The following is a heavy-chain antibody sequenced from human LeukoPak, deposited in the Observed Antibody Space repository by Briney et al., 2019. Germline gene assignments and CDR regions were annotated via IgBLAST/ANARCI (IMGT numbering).Heavy chain of an antibody. V-gene: IGHV2-5*01. CDR3: AHTSYSSSWYLVEDY. Sequence: ESGPTLVKPTQTLTLTCTFSGFSLYNSGVGGGWIRQPPGKALEWLALIYWNDDKRYSPSLKSRLTITKDTSKNQVVLTMTNMDPVDTATYYCAHTSYSSSWYLVEDYWGQGTLVTVSS. CDR2: IYWNDDK. CDR1: GFSLYNSGVG. J-gene: IGHJ4*02. D-gene: IGHD6-13*01.